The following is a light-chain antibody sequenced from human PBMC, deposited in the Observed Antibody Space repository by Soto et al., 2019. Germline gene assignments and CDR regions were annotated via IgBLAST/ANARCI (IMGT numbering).Light chain of an antibody. CDR2: EAS. Sequence: EIVLTQSPATLSLSPGERATLSCRASQSVGNNLAWYQQKPGQAPGLLIYEASTRATGIPARFSGSGSGTDFTLTISSREPEDFAVYYCQQHAHWPLTFGGGPKVEIK. J-gene: IGKJ4*02. V-gene: IGKV3-11*01. CDR1: QSVGNN. CDR3: QQHAHWPLT.